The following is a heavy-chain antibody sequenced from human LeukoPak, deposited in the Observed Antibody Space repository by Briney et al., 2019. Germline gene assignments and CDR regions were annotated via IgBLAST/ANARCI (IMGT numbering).Heavy chain of an antibody. J-gene: IGHJ4*02. CDR2: ISSSSSYM. CDR1: GFTFSSYS. Sequence: PGGSLRLSCAASGFTFSSYSMNWVRQAPGKGLEWVSSISSSSSYMYYADSVKGRFTISRDNAKNSLYLQMNSLRAEDTAVYYCARAPPGGSGTSFDYWGQGTLVTVSS. V-gene: IGHV3-21*01. D-gene: IGHD3-10*01. CDR3: ARAPPGGSGTSFDY.